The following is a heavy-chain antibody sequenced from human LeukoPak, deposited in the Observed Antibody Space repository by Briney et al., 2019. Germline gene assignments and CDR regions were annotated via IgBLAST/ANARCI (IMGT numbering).Heavy chain of an antibody. CDR2: IYNSGST. J-gene: IGHJ4*02. D-gene: IGHD4-17*01. Sequence: SETLSLTCTVSGGSISSYYWSWIRQPPGKELEGFGYIYNSGSTNYNPSLKGRVTISVDTSKNQFSLRLSSVTAADTAVYYCASRKGTTVTTYFDYWGQGTLVTVSS. CDR3: ASRKGTTVTTYFDY. V-gene: IGHV4-59*12. CDR1: GGSISSYY.